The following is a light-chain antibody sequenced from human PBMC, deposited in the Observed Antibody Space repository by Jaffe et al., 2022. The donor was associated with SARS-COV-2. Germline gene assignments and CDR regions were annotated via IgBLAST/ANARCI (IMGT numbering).Light chain of an antibody. CDR2: GTS. CDR1: QSVSSSY. Sequence: EIVLTQSPGTLSLSPGERATLSCRASQSVSSSYLAWYQHKPGQAPRLLIYGTSSRATGIPDRFSGSGSGTDFTLTISRLEPEDFAVYYCQQYDTSGFTFGPGTKVDIK. CDR3: QQYDTSGFT. J-gene: IGKJ3*01. V-gene: IGKV3-20*01.